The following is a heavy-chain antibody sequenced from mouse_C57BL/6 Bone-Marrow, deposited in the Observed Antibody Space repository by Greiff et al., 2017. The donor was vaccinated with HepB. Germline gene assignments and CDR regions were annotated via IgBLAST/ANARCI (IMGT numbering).Heavy chain of an antibody. V-gene: IGHV1-31*01. J-gene: IGHJ1*03. CDR2: IYPYNGVS. D-gene: IGHD2-1*01. CDR3: ARVGGNYTVWYFDV. Sequence: VHVKQSGPELVKPGASVKISCKASGYSFTGYYMHWVKQSHGNILDWIGYIYPYNGVSSYNQKFKGKATLTVDKSSSTAYMELRSLTSEDSAVYYCARVGGNYTVWYFDVWGTGTTVTVSS. CDR1: GYSFTGYY.